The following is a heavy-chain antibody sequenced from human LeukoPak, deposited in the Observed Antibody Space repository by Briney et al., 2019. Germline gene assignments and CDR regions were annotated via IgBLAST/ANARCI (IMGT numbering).Heavy chain of an antibody. CDR2: ISGSGGST. J-gene: IGHJ4*02. CDR1: GFTFSSYA. D-gene: IGHD2-2*01. CDR3: AKDSCSSTSCYWDY. V-gene: IGHV3-23*01. Sequence: GGSLRLSCAASGFTFSSYAMGWVRQAPGKGLEWVSAISGSGGSTYYADSVKGRFTISRDNSKNTLYLQMNSLRAEDTAVYYCAKDSCSSTSCYWDYWGQGTLVTVSS.